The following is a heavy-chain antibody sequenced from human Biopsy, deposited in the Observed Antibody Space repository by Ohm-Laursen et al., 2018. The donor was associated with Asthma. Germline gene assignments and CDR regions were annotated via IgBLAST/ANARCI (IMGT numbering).Heavy chain of an antibody. Sequence: SSVKASCKAPGGTFSNFAISWVRQAPGQGLEWLGGIMTAFGTTNYAQKFQGRVTITADESTSTAYMEVTSLRSEDTAIYYCVRCQVGYSSGWSLLLKKIYYSGMDVWGQGTAVTVSS. J-gene: IGHJ6*02. V-gene: IGHV1-69*01. CDR1: GGTFSNFA. CDR3: VRCQVGYSSGWSLLLKKIYYSGMDV. CDR2: IMTAFGTT. D-gene: IGHD6-19*01.